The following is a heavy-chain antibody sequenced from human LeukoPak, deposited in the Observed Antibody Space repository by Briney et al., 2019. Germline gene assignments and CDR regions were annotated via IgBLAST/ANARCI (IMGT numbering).Heavy chain of an antibody. CDR2: INHSGST. Sequence: KSSETLSLTCAVYGGSFSGYYWSWIRQPPGKGLEWIGEINHSGSTNYNPSLKSRVTISVDTSKNQFSLKLTSVTAADTAIYYCAKETPAAGTHYFDFWGQGTLVTVSS. D-gene: IGHD6-13*01. CDR1: GGSFSGYY. J-gene: IGHJ4*02. V-gene: IGHV4-34*01. CDR3: AKETPAAGTHYFDF.